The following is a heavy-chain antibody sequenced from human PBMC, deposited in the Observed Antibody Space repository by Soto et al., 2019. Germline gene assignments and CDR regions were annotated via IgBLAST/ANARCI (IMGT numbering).Heavy chain of an antibody. J-gene: IGHJ4*02. CDR2: IYSAGSA. Sequence: GGSLRLSCAASGFTVSSYHMSWVRQAPGKGLEWVSIIYSAGSADFADSVKGRFTISRDNSKNTLYLQMSSLRAEDTAAYYCTRVYSSSYQYFDYWGQGTLVTVSS. CDR1: GFTVSSYH. CDR3: TRVYSSSYQYFDY. D-gene: IGHD6-13*01. V-gene: IGHV3-66*01.